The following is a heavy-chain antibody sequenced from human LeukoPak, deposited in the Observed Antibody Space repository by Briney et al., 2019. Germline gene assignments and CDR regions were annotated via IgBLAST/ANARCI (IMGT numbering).Heavy chain of an antibody. CDR3: ARAQWNSSPDH. V-gene: IGHV3-66*01. Sequence: GGSLRLSCAASGFTVSSNYMSWVRQAPGKGLEWVSVIFSGGSTYYADSVKGRFTISRDNSKNMLYLQMNSLRAEDTAVYYCARAQWNSSPDHWGQGALVTVSS. CDR1: GFTVSSNY. J-gene: IGHJ4*02. CDR2: IFSGGST. D-gene: IGHD1/OR15-1a*01.